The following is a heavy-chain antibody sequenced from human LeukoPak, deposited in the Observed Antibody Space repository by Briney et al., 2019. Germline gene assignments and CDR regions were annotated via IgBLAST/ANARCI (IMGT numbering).Heavy chain of an antibody. CDR3: ARVPYGNYHYYYMDV. D-gene: IGHD3-10*01. J-gene: IGHJ6*03. CDR2: IYSGSST. V-gene: IGHV3-53*01. Sequence: GGSLRLSCAASGFTVGTNYMSWVRQAPGKGLEWVSLIYSGSSTYYANSVKGRFTISRDNSKNTVYLQMNSLRVEDTAAYYCARVPYGNYHYYYMDVWGKGTTVTVSS. CDR1: GFTVGTNY.